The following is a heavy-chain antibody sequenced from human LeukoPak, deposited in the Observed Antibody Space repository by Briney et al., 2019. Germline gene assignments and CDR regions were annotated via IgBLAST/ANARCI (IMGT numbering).Heavy chain of an antibody. J-gene: IGHJ3*02. CDR3: ARVNDLDAFDI. V-gene: IGHV3-74*01. CDR1: GFTFSSYW. CDR2: INSDGSNT. D-gene: IGHD1-1*01. Sequence: GGSLRLSCAASGFTFSSYWLHWVRQVPGKGLVWVSRINSDGSNTSYADSVKGRFTISRDNAKNTLYLQMNSLRAEDTAVYYCARVNDLDAFDIWGQGTMVTVSS.